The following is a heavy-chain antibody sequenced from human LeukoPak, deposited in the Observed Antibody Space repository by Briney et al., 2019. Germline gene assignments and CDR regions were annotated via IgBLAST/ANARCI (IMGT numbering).Heavy chain of an antibody. CDR3: ARTNQPFDY. J-gene: IGHJ4*02. Sequence: PSETLSLTCTVSVGSISSSSYYWGWIRQPPGKGLEWIGSIYYSGSTYYNPSLKSRVTISVDTSKNQFSLKLSSVTAPDTAVYYCARTNQPFDYWGQGTLVTVSS. CDR2: IYYSGST. D-gene: IGHD2-2*01. V-gene: IGHV4-39*01. CDR1: VGSISSSSYY.